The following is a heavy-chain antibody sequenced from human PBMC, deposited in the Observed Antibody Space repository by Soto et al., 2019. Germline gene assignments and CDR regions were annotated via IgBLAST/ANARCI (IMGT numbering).Heavy chain of an antibody. D-gene: IGHD5-12*01. CDR2: IYYGGTT. J-gene: IGHJ5*02. CDR3: ARAADSGYVLGGNWFDP. Sequence: PSETLSLTCTVSGGSSSPYYWTWVRQPPGKGLEWIGYIYYGGTTSYNPSLMSRVTISLETSKSQISLRLSSVTAADTAIYYCARAADSGYVLGGNWFDPWGQGTLVTVS. V-gene: IGHV4-59*12. CDR1: GGSSSPYY.